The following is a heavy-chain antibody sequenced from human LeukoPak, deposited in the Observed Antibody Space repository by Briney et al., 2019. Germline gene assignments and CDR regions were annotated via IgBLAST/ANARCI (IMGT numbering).Heavy chain of an antibody. CDR2: IYYSGST. CDR3: ARENLWGDYYYMDV. CDR1: GGTISSYY. Sequence: SETLSLTCTVSGGTISSYYWSWIRQPPGKGLEWIGYIYYSGSTNYNPSLKSRVTISVHTSKNQFSLTLSSLTAADTAVYYCARENLWGDYYYMDVWGKGTTVTVSS. J-gene: IGHJ6*03. D-gene: IGHD3-16*01. V-gene: IGHV4-59*12.